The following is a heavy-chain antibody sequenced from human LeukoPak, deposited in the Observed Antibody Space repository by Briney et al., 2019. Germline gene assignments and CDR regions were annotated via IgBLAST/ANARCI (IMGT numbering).Heavy chain of an antibody. CDR2: ISCRGDRT. J-gene: IGHJ4*02. Sequence: GGSLRLSCAASGFTFSSYGMSWVRQAPGKGLEWVSLISCRGDRTYFADSVKGRFAISRDSATNTVFLQMNRLRAEDTALYYCVKDKGYTYSYGDYWGQGTLVIVSS. D-gene: IGHD5-18*01. CDR3: VKDKGYTYSYGDY. CDR1: GFTFSSYG. V-gene: IGHV3-23*01.